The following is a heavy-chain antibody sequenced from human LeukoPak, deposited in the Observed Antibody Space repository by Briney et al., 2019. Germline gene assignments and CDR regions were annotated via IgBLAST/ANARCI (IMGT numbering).Heavy chain of an antibody. J-gene: IGHJ3*02. CDR2: ISAYNGNT. D-gene: IGHD3-22*01. Sequence: ASVKVSCKASGYTFTSYGISWVRQAPGQGLEWMGWISAYNGNTNYAQKLQGRVTMTTDTSTSTAYMELRSLRSDDTAVYYCARDLGAGDSSGYYYHDAFDIWGQGTMVTVSS. V-gene: IGHV1-18*01. CDR3: ARDLGAGDSSGYYYHDAFDI. CDR1: GYTFTSYG.